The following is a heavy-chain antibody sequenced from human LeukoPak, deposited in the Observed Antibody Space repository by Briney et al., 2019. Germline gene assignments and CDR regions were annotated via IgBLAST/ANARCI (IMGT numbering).Heavy chain of an antibody. CDR1: GFTFGDYA. CDR3: ARDTYGTPEY. V-gene: IGHV3-30-3*01. J-gene: IGHJ4*02. CDR2: ISYDGSSQ. Sequence: PGRSLRLSCTASGFTFGDYAMDWVRQAPGKGLEWVAVISYDGSSQHYADSVKGRFSISRDNSKNTLYLQMNSLRAEDTAVYYCARDTYGTPEYWGQGTLVTVSS. D-gene: IGHD3-10*01.